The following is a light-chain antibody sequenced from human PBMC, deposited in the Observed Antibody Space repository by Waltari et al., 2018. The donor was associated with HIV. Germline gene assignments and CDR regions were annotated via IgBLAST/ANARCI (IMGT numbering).Light chain of an antibody. CDR1: QSISSY. V-gene: IGKV1-39*01. CDR3: QQSNSSPFT. J-gene: IGKJ3*01. Sequence: DIQMTQSPSSLSASVGDRVTITCRASQSISSYLNWYQQKPGKAPKLLIYAASSLQSGVPSRFSGSGFGTDSTLTISSLQPEDFATYYCQQSNSSPFTFGPGTKVDIK. CDR2: AAS.